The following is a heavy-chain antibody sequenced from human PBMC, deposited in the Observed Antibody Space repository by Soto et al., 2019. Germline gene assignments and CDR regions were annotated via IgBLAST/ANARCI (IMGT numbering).Heavy chain of an antibody. CDR3: AKDSQLVPFDY. CDR1: GFTFSRYG. D-gene: IGHD6-13*01. J-gene: IGHJ4*02. V-gene: IGHV3-23*01. CDR2: ISGSGGST. Sequence: GGSLRLSCAASGFTFSRYGISWVRQTPGKGLEWVSAISGSGGSTYYADSVKGRFTISRDNSKNTLYLQMNSLRAEDTAVYYCAKDSQLVPFDYWGQGTLVTVSS.